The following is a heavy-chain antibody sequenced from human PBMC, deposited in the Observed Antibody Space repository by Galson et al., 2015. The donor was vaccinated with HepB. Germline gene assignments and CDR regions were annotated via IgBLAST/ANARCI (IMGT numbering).Heavy chain of an antibody. CDR1: GYTFTSYY. CDR3: AIGGIVVPATTRQDAFDI. V-gene: IGHV1-46*03. D-gene: IGHD2-2*01. Sequence: SVKVSCKASGYTFTSYYMHWVRQAPGQGLEWMGIINPSGGSTSYEQKFQGRVIMTRDTSTTTDYMELSSLRSDDTAVYYCAIGGIVVPATTRQDAFDIGGQVTMGTVSS. CDR2: INPSGGST. J-gene: IGHJ3*02.